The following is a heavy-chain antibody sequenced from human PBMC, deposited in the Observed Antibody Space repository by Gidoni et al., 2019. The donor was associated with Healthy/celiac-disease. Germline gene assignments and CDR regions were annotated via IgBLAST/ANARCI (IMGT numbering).Heavy chain of an antibody. CDR2: INSDGSST. CDR1: GFTFSSYC. Sequence: EVQLVESGGGLVQPGGSLRLSCAASGFTFSSYCMHWVRQAPGKGLVWVSRINSDGSSTSYADSVKGRFTISRDNAKNTLYLQMNSLRAEDTAVYYCAREGDCYSCPYYGMDVWGQGTTVTVSS. D-gene: IGHD2-21*01. V-gene: IGHV3-74*01. CDR3: AREGDCYSCPYYGMDV. J-gene: IGHJ6*02.